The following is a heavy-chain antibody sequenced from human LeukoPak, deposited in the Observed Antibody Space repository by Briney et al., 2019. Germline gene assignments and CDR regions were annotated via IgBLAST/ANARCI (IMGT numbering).Heavy chain of an antibody. CDR2: IYSGGST. D-gene: IGHD4-17*01. V-gene: IGHV3-53*01. J-gene: IGHJ6*03. CDR3: ASRKGTTVTADYYYYYTDV. Sequence: GGSLRLSCAASGFTVSSNYMSWVRQAPGKGLEWVSVIYSGGSTYYADSVKGRFTISRDNSKNTLYLQMNSLRAEDTAVYYCASRKGTTVTADYYYYYTDVRGKGTTVTVSS. CDR1: GFTVSSNY.